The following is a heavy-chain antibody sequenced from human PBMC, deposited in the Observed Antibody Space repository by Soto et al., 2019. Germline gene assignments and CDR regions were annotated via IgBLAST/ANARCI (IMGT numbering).Heavy chain of an antibody. CDR3: TALGYYDTSAGGGY. D-gene: IGHD3-22*01. V-gene: IGHV3-30*03. J-gene: IGHJ4*02. CDR1: GFAFSGFG. Sequence: QVHLVESGGGVVQPGRSLRLSCAASGFAFSGFGLHWVRQAPGKGLDWVAVISYDGSHKYYADSVKGRFTISRDNSRNTLYLQMSGLRAEDTAVYFCTALGYYDTSAGGGYWGQGTLVTVSS. CDR2: ISYDGSHK.